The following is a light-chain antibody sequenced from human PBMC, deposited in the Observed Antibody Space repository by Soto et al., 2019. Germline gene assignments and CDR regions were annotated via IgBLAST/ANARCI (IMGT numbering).Light chain of an antibody. CDR1: QSVSSDF. CDR3: LQYVSSPPWT. Sequence: EIVLTQSPGTLSLSPGERATLSCRASQSVSSDFIAWYQQKPGQAPRLLIYGASSRATGIPDRVSGSGSGTDFTLTISRLEPEDFAVYYCLQYVSSPPWTFGQGTKVEIK. V-gene: IGKV3-20*01. CDR2: GAS. J-gene: IGKJ1*01.